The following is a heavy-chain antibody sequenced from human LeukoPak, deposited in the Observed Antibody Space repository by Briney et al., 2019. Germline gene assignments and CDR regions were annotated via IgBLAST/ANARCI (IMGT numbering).Heavy chain of an antibody. CDR3: ATSASSGWYVLNY. CDR1: GYTLSELS. CDR2: FDPEDGET. Sequence: ASVKVSCKVSGYTLSELSMHWVRQAPGKGLEWMGGFDPEDGETIYAQKFQGRVTMTEDTSTDTAYMELSSLRSEDTAVYYCATSASSGWYVLNYWGQGTLVTVPS. D-gene: IGHD6-19*01. J-gene: IGHJ4*02. V-gene: IGHV1-24*01.